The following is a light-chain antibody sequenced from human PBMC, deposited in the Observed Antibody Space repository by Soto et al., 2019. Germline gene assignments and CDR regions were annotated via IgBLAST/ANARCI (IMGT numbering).Light chain of an antibody. CDR2: EVS. CDR1: RSYVWSYNL. Sequence: QSLLAQPASVSGAPWQLITISCPGTRSYVWSYNLVSWYQQHPGKAPKLMIYEVSKRPSGVSNRFSGSKSGNTASLTISGLQAEDEADYYCCSYAGSSTLVFGTGTKVTVL. V-gene: IGLV2-23*02. CDR3: CSYAGSSTLV. J-gene: IGLJ1*01.